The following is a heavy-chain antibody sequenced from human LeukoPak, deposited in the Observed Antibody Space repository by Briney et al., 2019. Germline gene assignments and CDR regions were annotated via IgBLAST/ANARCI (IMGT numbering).Heavy chain of an antibody. D-gene: IGHD2-21*01. CDR1: GFTFSSYS. J-gene: IGHJ4*02. Sequence: PGGSLRLSCAASGFTFSSYSMNWVRQAPGKGLEWVSSISSSSSYIYYADSVKGRFTISRDNAKNSLYLQMNSLRAEDTAVYYCARDPPPSSIPFDYWGQGSLVTVSS. CDR3: ARDPPPSSIPFDY. V-gene: IGHV3-21*01. CDR2: ISSSSSYI.